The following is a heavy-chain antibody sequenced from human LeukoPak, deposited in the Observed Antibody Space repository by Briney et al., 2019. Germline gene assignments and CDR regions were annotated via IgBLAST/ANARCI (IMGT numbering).Heavy chain of an antibody. V-gene: IGHV3-64*01. J-gene: IGHJ4*02. Sequence: GRSLRLSCAASGFTFSSYAMHWVRQAPGKGLEYVSAISSNGGSTYYANSVKGRFTISRDNSKNTLYLQMGSLRAEDMAVYYCARESYYDSSGYYYTGWYFDYWGQGTLVTVSS. D-gene: IGHD3-22*01. CDR1: GFTFSSYA. CDR2: ISSNGGST. CDR3: ARESYYDSSGYYYTGWYFDY.